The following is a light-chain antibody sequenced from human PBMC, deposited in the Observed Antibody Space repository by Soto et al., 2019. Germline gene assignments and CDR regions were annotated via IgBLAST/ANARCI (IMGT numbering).Light chain of an antibody. CDR3: QQFSSYPLT. V-gene: IGKV3-20*01. Sequence: EFVLMQSPRTLSLSPGERATRCCRASQTVRNNYLAWYQQKPGQAPRLLIYDASSRATGIPDRFSGGGSGTDFTLTISRLEPEDFAVYYCQQFSSYPLTFGGGTKVDIK. J-gene: IGKJ4*01. CDR2: DAS. CDR1: QTVRNNY.